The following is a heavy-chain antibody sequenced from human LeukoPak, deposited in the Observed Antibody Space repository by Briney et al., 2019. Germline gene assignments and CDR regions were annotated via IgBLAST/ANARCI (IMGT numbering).Heavy chain of an antibody. V-gene: IGHV1-18*01. CDR2: ISTDNGNT. J-gene: IGHJ5*02. Sequence: GASVKVSCKASGYTFTSYGISWVRQAPGQGLEWVGWISTDNGNTNNAQKFQGRVTMTTDTSTSTAYTEMRSLRPDDTAVYYCAREHDYSEYLNWFDPWGQGTLVIVSS. CDR3: AREHDYSEYLNWFDP. CDR1: GYTFTSYG. D-gene: IGHD4-11*01.